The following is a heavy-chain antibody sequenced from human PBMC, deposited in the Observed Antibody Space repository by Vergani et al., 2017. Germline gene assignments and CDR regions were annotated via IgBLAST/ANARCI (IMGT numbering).Heavy chain of an antibody. CDR2: ISGPGLST. D-gene: IGHD2-15*01. Sequence: EVHLLESGGGLVQSGGSLRLSCAASGCTFSNSAVSWVRQAPGRGLAWVSSISGPGLSTYYADSVKGRFSISRDNSKNTVFLQMHSLRPEDTAVYYCAKEGGGYCSGGTCYPEYWGQGTLVIVSS. J-gene: IGHJ4*02. CDR1: GCTFSNSA. CDR3: AKEGGGYCSGGTCYPEY. V-gene: IGHV3-23*01.